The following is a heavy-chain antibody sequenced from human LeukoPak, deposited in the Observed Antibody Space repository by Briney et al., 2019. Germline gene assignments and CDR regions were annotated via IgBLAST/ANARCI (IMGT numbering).Heavy chain of an antibody. J-gene: IGHJ5*02. CDR3: ARGEGIAARPKWLDP. D-gene: IGHD6-6*01. V-gene: IGHV1-69*04. Sequence: ASVKVFCKASGGTFSSYGISWVRQAPGQGLEWMGRIIPIFGIANYAQKFQGRVTITADKSTSTAYMELSSLRSEDTAVYYCARGEGIAARPKWLDPWGQGTLVTVTS. CDR1: GGTFSSYG. CDR2: IIPIFGIA.